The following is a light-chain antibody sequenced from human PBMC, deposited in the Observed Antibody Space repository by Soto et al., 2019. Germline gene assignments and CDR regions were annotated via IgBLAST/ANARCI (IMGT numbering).Light chain of an antibody. CDR2: DVI. CDR1: SNDIGASKS. CDR3: SSFTTGATTI. V-gene: IGLV2-14*03. Sequence: QSALTQPASVSGSPGQSITISCTGTSNDIGASKSVSWYQQHPGEAPKLILYDVINRPSGISNRFSGSKSGNTASLTISGLQADDEADYYCSSFTTGATTIFGGGTKVTVL. J-gene: IGLJ2*01.